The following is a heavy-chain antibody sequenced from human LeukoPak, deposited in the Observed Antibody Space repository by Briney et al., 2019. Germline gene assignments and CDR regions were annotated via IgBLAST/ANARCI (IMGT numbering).Heavy chain of an antibody. J-gene: IGHJ3*02. V-gene: IGHV3-74*01. CDR3: ARIRGYYDSSGYSYDAFDI. CDR2: INSDGSST. Sequence: GGSLRLSCAASGFTFSSYWMHWVRQAPGKGLVWVSRINSDGSSTSYADSVKGRFTIPRDNAKNPLYLQMNSLRAEDTAVYYCARIRGYYDSSGYSYDAFDIWGQGTMVTVSS. CDR1: GFTFSSYW. D-gene: IGHD3-22*01.